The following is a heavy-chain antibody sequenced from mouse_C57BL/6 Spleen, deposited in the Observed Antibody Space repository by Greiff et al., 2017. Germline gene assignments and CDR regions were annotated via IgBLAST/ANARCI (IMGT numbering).Heavy chain of an antibody. CDR2: IDPSDSET. V-gene: IGHV1-52*01. CDR3: ARTTVVAPHWYCDV. J-gene: IGHJ1*03. Sequence: QVQLQQPGAELVRPGSSVKLSCKASGYTFTSYWMHWVKQRPIQGLEWIGNIDPSDSETHYNQKFKDKATLTVDKSSSTAYMQLSSLTSEDSAVXYCARTTVVAPHWYCDVWGTGTTVTVSS. CDR1: GYTFTSYW. D-gene: IGHD1-1*01.